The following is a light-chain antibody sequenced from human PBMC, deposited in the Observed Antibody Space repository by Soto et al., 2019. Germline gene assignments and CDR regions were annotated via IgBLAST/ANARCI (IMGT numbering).Light chain of an antibody. CDR1: QSISSW. Sequence: DIQMTQSPSTLSASVGDRVTITCRASQSISSWLAWYQQKPGKAPKLLIYDASSLESGVPSRFSGSGSGTEFTLTISSLQTDDFATYYCQQYNSYSRAFGQGTKLEIK. V-gene: IGKV1-5*01. J-gene: IGKJ2*01. CDR2: DAS. CDR3: QQYNSYSRA.